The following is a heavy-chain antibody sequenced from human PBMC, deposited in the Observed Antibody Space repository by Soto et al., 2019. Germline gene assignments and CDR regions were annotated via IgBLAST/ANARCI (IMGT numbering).Heavy chain of an antibody. CDR3: ARDLWGYCGTDCYPLDV. V-gene: IGHV4-59*01. CDR2: TYYSGTT. D-gene: IGHD2-21*02. Sequence: PSETLSLTCTVSGGSISSYYWSWIRQPPGKGLEWIGYTYYSGTTNYNPSLKSRVTISVDTSKNQFSLKLNSVTAADTAVYYCARDLWGYCGTDCYPLDVWGQGTTVTVSS. CDR1: GGSISSYY. J-gene: IGHJ6*02.